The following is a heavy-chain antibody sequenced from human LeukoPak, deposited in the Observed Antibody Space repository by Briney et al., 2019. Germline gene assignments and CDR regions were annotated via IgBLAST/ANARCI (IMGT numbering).Heavy chain of an antibody. J-gene: IGHJ3*02. CDR3: ARVQFEVSDAFDI. D-gene: IGHD3-9*01. CDR2: IYHSGST. CDR1: GGSISSGGYS. V-gene: IGHV4-30-2*01. Sequence: SETLSLTCAVSGGSISSGGYSWSWIRQPPEKGLEWIGYIYHSGSTYYNPSLKSRVTISVDRSKNQFSLKLSSVTAADTAVYYCARVQFEVSDAFDIWGQGTMVTVSS.